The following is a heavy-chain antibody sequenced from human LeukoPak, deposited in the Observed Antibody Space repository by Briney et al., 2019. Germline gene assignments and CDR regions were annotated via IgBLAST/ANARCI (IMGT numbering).Heavy chain of an antibody. CDR2: IYYCGST. Sequence: PLETLSLTCTVSGGSISSSSYYWGWIRQPPGKGLEWIGSIYYCGSTYYNPSLKSRVTISVYTSKNQFSLKLSSVTAADTAVYYCAVTTVTTFNAFDIWGQGTMVTVSS. CDR1: GGSISSSSYY. V-gene: IGHV4-39*01. J-gene: IGHJ3*02. D-gene: IGHD4-17*01. CDR3: AVTTVTTFNAFDI.